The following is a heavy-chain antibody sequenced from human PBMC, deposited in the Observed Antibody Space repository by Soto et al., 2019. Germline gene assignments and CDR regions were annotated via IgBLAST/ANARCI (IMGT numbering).Heavy chain of an antibody. J-gene: IGHJ6*02. D-gene: IGHD3-10*01. CDR1: GDSIRNSNW. CDR2: IYHSETT. Sequence: SETLSLTCSVSGDSIRNSNWWGWVRQPPGKGLEWIGEIYHSETTKYTPSLKSRVTISTDTSKNQFSLNLTSVTAADTAVYYCATFPSYYGSGPDYYYGMDVWDQGITVTVSS. V-gene: IGHV4-4*02. CDR3: ATFPSYYGSGPDYYYGMDV.